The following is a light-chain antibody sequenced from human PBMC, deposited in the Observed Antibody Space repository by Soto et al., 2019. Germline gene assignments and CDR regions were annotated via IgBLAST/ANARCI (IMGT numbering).Light chain of an antibody. CDR3: MSFTSSSTGV. CDR2: EVS. Sequence: QSALTQPASVSGSPGQSITISCTGTSSDFGAFKYVSWYQQHPGQAPKLLIYEVSNRPSGVSDRFSGSKSGNTASLTISGLQAEDEAGYYCMSFTSSSTGVFGGGTQLTVL. V-gene: IGLV2-14*01. J-gene: IGLJ3*02. CDR1: SSDFGAFKY.